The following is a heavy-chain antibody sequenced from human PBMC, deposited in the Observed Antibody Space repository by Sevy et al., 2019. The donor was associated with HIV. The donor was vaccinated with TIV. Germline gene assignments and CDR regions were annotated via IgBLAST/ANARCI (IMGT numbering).Heavy chain of an antibody. D-gene: IGHD2-2*01. V-gene: IGHV3-21*01. CDR1: GFTFSSYS. CDR3: ARGVPLLGYCSSTSCPAYYYGMDV. J-gene: IGHJ6*02. Sequence: GGSLRLSCAASGFTFSSYSMNWVRQAPGKGLEWVSSISSSSSYIYYADSVKCRFTISRDNAKNSLYLQMNSLRAEDTAVYYCARGVPLLGYCSSTSCPAYYYGMDVWGQGTTVTVSS. CDR2: ISSSSSYI.